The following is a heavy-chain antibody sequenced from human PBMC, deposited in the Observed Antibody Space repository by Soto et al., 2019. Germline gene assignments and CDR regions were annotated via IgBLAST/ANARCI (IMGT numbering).Heavy chain of an antibody. D-gene: IGHD3-3*01. CDR2: INHSGST. Sequence: SETLSLTCAVYGGSFSNYYWSWIRQPPGKGLKWIGEINHSGSTNYNPSLKSRVTISVDTSKNQFSLKLSSVTAADTAVYYCARGTSFGVVMAYYYGMDVWGQGTTVAVSS. CDR3: ARGTSFGVVMAYYYGMDV. J-gene: IGHJ6*01. V-gene: IGHV4-34*01. CDR1: GGSFSNYY.